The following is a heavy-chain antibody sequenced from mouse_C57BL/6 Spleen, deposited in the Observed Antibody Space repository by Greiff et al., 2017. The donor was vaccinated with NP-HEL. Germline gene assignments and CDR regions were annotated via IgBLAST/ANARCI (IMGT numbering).Heavy chain of an antibody. D-gene: IGHD1-1*01. V-gene: IGHV1-15*01. CDR3: ARITFTTVVAHYFDY. CDR2: IDPETGGT. Sequence: QVQLQQSGAELVRPGASVTLSCKASGYTFTDYEMHWVKQTPVHGLEWIGAIDPETGGTAYNQKFKGKAILTVDTSSSTAYMQLSSLTSEDSAVYYCARITFTTVVAHYFDYWGQGTTLTVSS. CDR1: GYTFTDYE. J-gene: IGHJ2*01.